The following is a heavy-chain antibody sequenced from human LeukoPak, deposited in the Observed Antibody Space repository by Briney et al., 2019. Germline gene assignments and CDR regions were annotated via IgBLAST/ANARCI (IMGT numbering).Heavy chain of an antibody. CDR3: ASLPVIAAARAEKSFDY. Sequence: PGRSLRLSCAASGFTFSSYAMHWVRQAPGKELEWVAVISYDGSNKYYADSVKGRFTISRDNSKNTLYLQMNSLRAEDTAVYYCASLPVIAAARAEKSFDYWGQGTLVTVSS. V-gene: IGHV3-30*04. D-gene: IGHD6-13*01. J-gene: IGHJ4*02. CDR2: ISYDGSNK. CDR1: GFTFSSYA.